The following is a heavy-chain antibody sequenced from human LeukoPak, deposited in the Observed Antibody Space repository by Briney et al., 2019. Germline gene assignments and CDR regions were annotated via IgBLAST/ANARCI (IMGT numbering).Heavy chain of an antibody. CDR2: IYYSGST. J-gene: IGHJ3*02. Sequence: PSETLSLTCTVSGGSISSSSYYWGWIRQPPGKGLEWIGSIYYSGSTYYNSSLKSRVTISVDTSKNQFSLKLSSVTAADTAVYYCARQEWFPHAFNTWGQGTMVTVSS. D-gene: IGHD3-3*01. CDR3: ARQEWFPHAFNT. V-gene: IGHV4-39*01. CDR1: GGSISSSSYY.